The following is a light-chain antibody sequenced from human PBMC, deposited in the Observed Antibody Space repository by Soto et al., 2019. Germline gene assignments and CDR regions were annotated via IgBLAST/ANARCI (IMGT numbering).Light chain of an antibody. Sequence: DIVMTQSPDSLAVSLGERATIHCKSSQSVLYSAKNKNFLTWYQQKPGQPPKLLIYWASTRKSGVPDRFTGSRSGTDFTLTIITLQAEDVAVYYCQQHYINPITFGQGTRLEIK. J-gene: IGKJ5*01. CDR2: WAS. V-gene: IGKV4-1*01. CDR1: QSVLYSAKNKNF. CDR3: QQHYINPIT.